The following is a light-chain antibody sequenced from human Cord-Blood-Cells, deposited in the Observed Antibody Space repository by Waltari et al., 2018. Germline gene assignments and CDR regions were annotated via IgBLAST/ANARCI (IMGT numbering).Light chain of an antibody. Sequence: QSALTQPPSASGSPGQSVTISCTGTSSDVGGSNSVSWYQQPPGKAPKLMIYEVSNRPSGVPDRFSGSKSGNTASLTVSGLQAEDEADYYCSSYAGSNNLVFGGGTKLTVL. J-gene: IGLJ2*01. CDR2: EVS. V-gene: IGLV2-8*01. CDR1: SSDVGGSNS. CDR3: SSYAGSNNLV.